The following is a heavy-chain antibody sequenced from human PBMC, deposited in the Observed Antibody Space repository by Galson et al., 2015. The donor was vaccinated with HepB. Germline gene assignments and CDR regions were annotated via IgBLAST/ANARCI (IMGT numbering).Heavy chain of an antibody. J-gene: IGHJ6*02. Sequence: SLRLSCAASRFIFSSYGMHWVRQAPGKGLEWVAVISYDGSNKYYADSVKGRFTISRDNSKNTLYLQMNSLRAEDTAVYYCAKDLSLWYYYDSSGNTHNLDYGMDVWGQGTTVTVSS. CDR1: RFIFSSYG. V-gene: IGHV3-30*18. CDR3: AKDLSLWYYYDSSGNTHNLDYGMDV. D-gene: IGHD3-22*01. CDR2: ISYDGSNK.